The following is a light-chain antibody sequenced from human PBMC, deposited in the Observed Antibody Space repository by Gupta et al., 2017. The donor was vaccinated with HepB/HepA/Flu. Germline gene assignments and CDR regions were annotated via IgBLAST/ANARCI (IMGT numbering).Light chain of an antibody. V-gene: IGKV1-27*01. CDR3: QKYNSAPLT. CDR2: DGS. CDR1: QDIRNY. Sequence: DIQLTQSPSSLSASVGDRVIITCRASQDIRNYVAWYQQKPGKVPKLLIYDGSTLQPGVPSRFSGSGSGTDFTLTISSLQPEDVATYYCQKYNSAPLTFVQGTKVEIK. J-gene: IGKJ1*01.